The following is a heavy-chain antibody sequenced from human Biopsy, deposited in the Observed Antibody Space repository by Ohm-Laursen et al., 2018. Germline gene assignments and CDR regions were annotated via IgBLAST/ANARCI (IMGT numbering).Heavy chain of an antibody. CDR2: IWYDGSNK. CDR3: ASRGYTDGDYDY. J-gene: IGHJ4*02. D-gene: IGHD5-18*01. CDR1: GFTFSNYG. V-gene: IGHV3-33*01. Sequence: SLRLSCAASGFTFSNYGMHWVCQAPGKGLEWLAVIWYDGSNKYYGDSVQGRFTISRDNSKNTVYLQMTSLRAEDTAVYYCASRGYTDGDYDYWGQGTLVTVSS.